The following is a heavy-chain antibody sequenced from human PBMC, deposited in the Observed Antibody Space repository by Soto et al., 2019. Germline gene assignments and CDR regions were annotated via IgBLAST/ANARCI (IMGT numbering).Heavy chain of an antibody. Sequence: EVQLLESGGGLVQPGGSLRLSCAASGFTFSSYAMSWVRQAPGKGLEWVSAISGSGCSTYYADSVKGRFTISRDNSENTLYLKMNSQRAEETAVYYCAKNGDDFWSGYSSYYYGMDGWGQDTTVSVSS. CDR2: ISGSGCST. V-gene: IGHV3-23*01. CDR3: AKNGDDFWSGYSSYYYGMDG. J-gene: IGHJ6*02. CDR1: GFTFSSYA. D-gene: IGHD3-3*01.